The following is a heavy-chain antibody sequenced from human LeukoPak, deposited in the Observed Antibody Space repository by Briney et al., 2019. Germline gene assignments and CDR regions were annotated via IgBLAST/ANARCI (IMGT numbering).Heavy chain of an antibody. V-gene: IGHV3-30*01. Sequence: GGSLRLSCAASGFTFSNYAMHWVRQAPGKGLEWVAVISNDGGNTYYADSVKGRFTISRDNYKNPLYLQLHSLRAEDTSVYYCARDSTYYYASGSSGPHYFDSWGQGTLVTVSS. J-gene: IGHJ4*02. CDR3: ARDSTYYYASGSSGPHYFDS. CDR1: GFTFSNYA. D-gene: IGHD3-10*01. CDR2: ISNDGGNT.